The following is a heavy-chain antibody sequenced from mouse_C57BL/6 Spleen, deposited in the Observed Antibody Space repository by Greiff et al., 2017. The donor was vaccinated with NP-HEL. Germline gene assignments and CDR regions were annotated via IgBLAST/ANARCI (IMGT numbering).Heavy chain of an antibody. CDR3: ARLGREAMDY. V-gene: IGHV1-81*01. J-gene: IGHJ4*01. Sequence: VQLQQSGAELARPGASVKLSCKASGYTFTSYGISWVKQRTGQGLEWIGEIYPRSGNTYYNEKFKGKATLTAEKSSSTAYMELRSLTSEDSAVYFCARLGREAMDYWGQGTSVTVSS. D-gene: IGHD4-1*01. CDR1: GYTFTSYG. CDR2: IYPRSGNT.